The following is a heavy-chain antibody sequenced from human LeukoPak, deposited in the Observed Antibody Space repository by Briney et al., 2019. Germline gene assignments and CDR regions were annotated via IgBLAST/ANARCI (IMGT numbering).Heavy chain of an antibody. D-gene: IGHD2/OR15-2a*01. Sequence: ASVKVSCKASGYTFTSYYIHWVRQVPGQGLEWMGWVNPNTGSTQYAQKFLGRVTMATDTSNTTAYMDLSRLTSDDTAVYYCARGRGTFGLDLWGQGTTVTVSS. V-gene: IGHV1-2*02. CDR2: VNPNTGST. J-gene: IGHJ6*02. CDR1: GYTFTSYY. CDR3: ARGRGTFGLDL.